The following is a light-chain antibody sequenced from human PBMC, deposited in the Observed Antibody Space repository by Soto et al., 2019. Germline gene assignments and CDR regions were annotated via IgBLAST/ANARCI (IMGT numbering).Light chain of an antibody. Sequence: EIVLTQSPTTLSLSPGERATLSCRASQSVSGYFAWCQQKPGQAPRLLIYDASTRAADIPARFSGSGSGTDFTLTISSLEPEDFAVYYCQQRSDWPLTFGGGTKVDIK. CDR1: QSVSGY. CDR2: DAS. CDR3: QQRSDWPLT. V-gene: IGKV3-11*01. J-gene: IGKJ4*01.